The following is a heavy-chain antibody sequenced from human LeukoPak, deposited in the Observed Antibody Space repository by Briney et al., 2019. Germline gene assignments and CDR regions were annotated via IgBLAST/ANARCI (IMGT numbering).Heavy chain of an antibody. D-gene: IGHD3-10*01. Sequence: PSETLSLTCTVSDDSITIYYWTWIRQPPGKGLEWIGYIDHTGSTNYNPSLNSRVTISVDTSKNQFSLKLSSVTAADTAVYYCARGVRGVKWYYYYYYMDVWGKGTTVTVSS. CDR2: IDHTGST. CDR1: DDSITIYY. J-gene: IGHJ6*03. CDR3: ARGVRGVKWYYYYYYMDV. V-gene: IGHV4-59*08.